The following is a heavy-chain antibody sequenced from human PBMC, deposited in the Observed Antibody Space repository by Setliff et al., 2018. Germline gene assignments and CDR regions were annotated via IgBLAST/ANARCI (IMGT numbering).Heavy chain of an antibody. Sequence: SETLSLTCAVSGGSISSSNYWGWIRQPPGKGLEWIGNIYYGGSAYYNPSLKSRVTISVDTSKNQFSLKLSSVTAADTAMYYCARILGYCSGGSCYVPYWGQGTLVTVSS. J-gene: IGHJ4*02. V-gene: IGHV4-39*07. D-gene: IGHD2-15*01. CDR2: IYYGGSA. CDR3: ARILGYCSGGSCYVPY. CDR1: GGSISSSNY.